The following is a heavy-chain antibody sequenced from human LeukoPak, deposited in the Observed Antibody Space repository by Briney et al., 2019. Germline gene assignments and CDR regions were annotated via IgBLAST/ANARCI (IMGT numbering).Heavy chain of an antibody. J-gene: IGHJ5*02. CDR3: ARGYYDILTGYNWFDP. Sequence: GESLKISCKGSGYSFTSYWIGWVRQMSGKGLEWMGIIYPGDSDTRYSPSFQGQVTISADKSISTAYLQWSSLKASDTAMYYCARGYYDILTGYNWFDPWGQGTLVTVSS. D-gene: IGHD3-9*01. CDR2: IYPGDSDT. V-gene: IGHV5-51*01. CDR1: GYSFTSYW.